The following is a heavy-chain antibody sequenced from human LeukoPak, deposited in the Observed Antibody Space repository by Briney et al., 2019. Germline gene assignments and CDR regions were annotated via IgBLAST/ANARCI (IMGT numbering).Heavy chain of an antibody. V-gene: IGHV4-59*08. D-gene: IGHD5-24*01. CDR1: GGSISSYY. CDR3: ARPSRDGYVDAFDI. Sequence: SETLSLTCTVSGGSISSYYWSWFRQPPGKGLEWIGYIYYSGSTSYNPSLKNRVSISVDTSKNQFSLKLTSVTAADTDMYYCARPSRDGYVDAFDIWGQGTMVTVSS. CDR2: IYYSGST. J-gene: IGHJ3*02.